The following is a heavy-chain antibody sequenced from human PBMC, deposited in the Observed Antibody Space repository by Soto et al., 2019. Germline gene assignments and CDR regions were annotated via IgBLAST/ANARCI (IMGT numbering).Heavy chain of an antibody. D-gene: IGHD6-19*01. Sequence: VDSVKVSCKASGYTFTGYHMHWVRHAPGQGLEWMVWINPNSGGTNYAQKFQGRVTMTRDTSISTAYMEVSRVRSDDTAVYYCARDRRLYDSGWLYSFDYSGPGPLVTVSS. V-gene: IGHV1-2*02. CDR2: INPNSGGT. CDR3: ARDRRLYDSGWLYSFDY. CDR1: GYTFTGYH. J-gene: IGHJ4*02.